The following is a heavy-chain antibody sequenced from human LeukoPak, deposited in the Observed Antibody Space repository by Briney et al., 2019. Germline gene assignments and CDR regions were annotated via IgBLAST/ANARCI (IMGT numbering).Heavy chain of an antibody. Sequence: QPGGSLRLSGAASGFTFSSYEMNWVRQAPGKGLEWVSYISSSGSTIYYADSVKGRFTISRDNAKNSLYLQMNSLRAEDTAVYYCARPYRYYYYYMDVWGKGTTVTVSS. J-gene: IGHJ6*03. CDR2: ISSSGSTI. CDR3: ARPYRYYYYYMDV. D-gene: IGHD4-11*01. V-gene: IGHV3-48*03. CDR1: GFTFSSYE.